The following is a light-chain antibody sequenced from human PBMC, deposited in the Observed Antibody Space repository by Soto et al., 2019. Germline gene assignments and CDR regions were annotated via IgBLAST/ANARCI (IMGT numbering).Light chain of an antibody. J-gene: IGKJ1*01. CDR3: QQYNSYSPLA. V-gene: IGKV1-5*03. Sequence: DIQMTQSPSTLSASVGDRVTITCRASQSISSWLAWYQQKPGKAPKLLIYKASSLESGVPSRFSGSGSGTEFTLTISSLQPDDFATYYCQQYNSYSPLAFGQGTKVEI. CDR2: KAS. CDR1: QSISSW.